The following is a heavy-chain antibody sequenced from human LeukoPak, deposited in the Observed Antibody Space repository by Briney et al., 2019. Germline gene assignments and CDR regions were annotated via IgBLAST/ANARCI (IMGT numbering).Heavy chain of an antibody. CDR3: ARCRMITFGGVIGYDY. D-gene: IGHD3-16*02. Sequence: ASVKVSCKASGYTFTSYGISWVRQAPGQGLEWMGWISAYNGNTNYARKLQGRVTMTTDTSTSTAYMELRSLRSDDTAVYYCARCRMITFGGVIGYDYWGQGTLVTVSS. CDR2: ISAYNGNT. CDR1: GYTFTSYG. J-gene: IGHJ4*02. V-gene: IGHV1-18*01.